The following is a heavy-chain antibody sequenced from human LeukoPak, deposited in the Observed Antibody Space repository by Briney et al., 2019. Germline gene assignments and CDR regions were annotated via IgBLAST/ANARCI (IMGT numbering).Heavy chain of an antibody. D-gene: IGHD2-21*02. J-gene: IGHJ4*02. V-gene: IGHV1-18*01. CDR3: ARVNGATYCGGDCYPHNDY. Sequence: VASVKVSCKASGYTFTSYDINWVRQAPGQGLEWMGWISAYNGNTNYAQKLQGRVTMTTDTSTSTAYMELRSLRSDDTAVYYCARVNGATYCGGDCYPHNDYWGQGTLVTVPS. CDR2: ISAYNGNT. CDR1: GYTFTSYD.